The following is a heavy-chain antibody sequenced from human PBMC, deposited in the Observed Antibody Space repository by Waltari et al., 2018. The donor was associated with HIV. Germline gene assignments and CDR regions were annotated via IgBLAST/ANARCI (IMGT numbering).Heavy chain of an antibody. V-gene: IGHV1-69*01. CDR3: ARDHRGNKLLYGMDV. CDR1: GGTFSSYA. CDR2: IIPAFGTA. Sequence: QVQLVQSGAEVKKPGSSVRVSCKVSGGTFSSYAINWVRQAPRQGLEWMGGIIPAFGTANYAERFQGRVTITADEYTSTAYMDLSSLRSEDTAVYFCARDHRGNKLLYGMDVLGQGTTVTV. J-gene: IGHJ6*02.